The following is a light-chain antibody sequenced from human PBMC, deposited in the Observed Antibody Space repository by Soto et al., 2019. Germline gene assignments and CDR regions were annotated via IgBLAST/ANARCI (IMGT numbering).Light chain of an antibody. CDR1: QSIIHY. J-gene: IGKJ1*01. V-gene: IGKV1-5*01. CDR2: GAS. CDR3: QHHNSYSQT. Sequence: DIQMTQSPPTLSASVGDRVTITCRASQSIIHYLAWYQQMPGKAPKLLIYGASTLQSGVPSRFSGSGSGTEFTLTISSLQPDDFGTYFCQHHNSYSQTFGQGTKV.